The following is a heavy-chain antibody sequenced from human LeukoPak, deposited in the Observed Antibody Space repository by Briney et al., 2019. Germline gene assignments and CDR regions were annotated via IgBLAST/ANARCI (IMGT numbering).Heavy chain of an antibody. V-gene: IGHV3-7*01. CDR3: ASSTSGSYYLAFDI. CDR1: GFTFSSYR. D-gene: IGHD1-26*01. J-gene: IGHJ3*02. Sequence: GGSLRLSCAASGFTFSSYRMSWVRQAPGKGLEWVANIKQDGSEKYYVDSVKGRFTISRDNAKNSLYLQMNSLRAEDTAVYYCASSTSGSYYLAFDIWGQGTMVTVSS. CDR2: IKQDGSEK.